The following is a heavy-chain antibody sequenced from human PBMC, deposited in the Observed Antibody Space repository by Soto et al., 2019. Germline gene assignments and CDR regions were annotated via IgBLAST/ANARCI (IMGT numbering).Heavy chain of an antibody. D-gene: IGHD2-15*01. CDR3: SGCSGGACHQTYGMDV. J-gene: IGHJ6*02. CDR2: ISPSTSHI. Sequence: EVHLVESGGGLVKPGGSLRLSCAVSGFTFSSCTMNWVRQAPGTGLEWVSSISPSTSHIYYADSVKGRFTISRDNAKNSLFLQMTSPRAEDTAVYYCSGCSGGACHQTYGMDVWGQGTTVTVSS. CDR1: GFTFSSCT. V-gene: IGHV3-21*01.